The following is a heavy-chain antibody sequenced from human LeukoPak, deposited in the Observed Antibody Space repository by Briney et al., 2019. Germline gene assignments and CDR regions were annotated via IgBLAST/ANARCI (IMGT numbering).Heavy chain of an antibody. J-gene: IGHJ4*02. Sequence: GGSLRLSCAASGFTFSSYAMSWVRQAPGKGLEWVSVISGSGGSTYYADSVKGRFPISRDNSKHTLYLQMNSLSAEDTAVYYCAKAPSTVLFDYWGQGTLVSVSS. D-gene: IGHD4-17*01. CDR3: AKAPSTVLFDY. CDR1: GFTFSSYA. CDR2: ISGSGGST. V-gene: IGHV3-23*01.